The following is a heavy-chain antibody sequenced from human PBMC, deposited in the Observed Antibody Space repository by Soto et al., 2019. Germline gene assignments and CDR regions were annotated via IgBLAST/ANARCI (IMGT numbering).Heavy chain of an antibody. CDR3: AKSHLLMTTVTPFDY. Sequence: EVQLLESGGGLVQPGGSLRLSCAASGFTFSSYAMSWVRQAPGKGLEWVSAISGSGGSTYYADSVKGRFTISRDNSKNTLYLQMNSLRAEDTSVYYCAKSHLLMTTVTPFDYWGQGTLVTVSS. CDR2: ISGSGGST. J-gene: IGHJ4*02. V-gene: IGHV3-23*01. D-gene: IGHD4-17*01. CDR1: GFTFSSYA.